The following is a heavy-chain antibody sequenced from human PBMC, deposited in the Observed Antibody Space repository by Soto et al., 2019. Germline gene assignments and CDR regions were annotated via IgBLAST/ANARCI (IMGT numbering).Heavy chain of an antibody. V-gene: IGHV4-30-4*01. CDR2: IFDSGTT. J-gene: IGHJ4*02. D-gene: IGHD7-27*01. CDR1: GGSITSDYSC. CDR3: ARGPSGDKVHY. Sequence: SETLSLTCSVSGGSITSDYSCWSWIRQPPGEGLEWIGHIFDSGTTYTNPSLRSQVAISLDTSKNHFSLTLSSVTAADTAVYYCARGPSGDKVHYWGQGALVTVSS.